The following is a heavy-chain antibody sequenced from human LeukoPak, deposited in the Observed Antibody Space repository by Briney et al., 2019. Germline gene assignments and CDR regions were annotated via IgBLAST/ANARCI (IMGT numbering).Heavy chain of an antibody. J-gene: IGHJ6*04. CDR2: IYTSGST. CDR3: AREVVTMIVSHMDV. D-gene: IGHD3-22*01. V-gene: IGHV4-4*07. Sequence: SETLSLTCTVSGGSISSYYWSWIRQPAGKGLEWIGRIYTSGSTNYNPSLKSRVTMSVDTSKNQFSLKLSSVTAADTAVYYCAREVVTMIVSHMDVWGKGTTVTVSS. CDR1: GGSISSYY.